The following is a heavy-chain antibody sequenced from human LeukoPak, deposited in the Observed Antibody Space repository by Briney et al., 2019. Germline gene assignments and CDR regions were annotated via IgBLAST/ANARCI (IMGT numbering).Heavy chain of an antibody. J-gene: IGHJ4*02. D-gene: IGHD3-16*02. CDR2: ISAYNGNT. V-gene: IGHV1-18*01. Sequence: ASVKVSCKASGYTFTNYGISWVRQAPGQGLEWMGWISAYNGNTNYAQKLQGRVTMTTDTSTSTAYMELRSLRSDDTAVYYCARGNDYVWGSYRYPVNFDYWGQGTLVTVSS. CDR3: ARGNDYVWGSYRYPVNFDY. CDR1: GYTFTNYG.